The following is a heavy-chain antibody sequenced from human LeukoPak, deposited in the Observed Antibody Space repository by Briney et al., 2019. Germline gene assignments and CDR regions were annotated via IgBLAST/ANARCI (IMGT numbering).Heavy chain of an antibody. V-gene: IGHV3-23*01. D-gene: IGHD3-22*01. J-gene: IGHJ4*02. Sequence: GGSLRLSCAASGFTFSGYAMSWVRLAPGKGLEWVSTISDNGGRTYYADSVKGRFTISRDNSKNTLFLQMNSLRAEDSAVYYCATDREGDPSAYYLVGGQGTLITVSS. CDR2: ISDNGGRT. CDR1: GFTFSGYA. CDR3: ATDREGDPSAYYLV.